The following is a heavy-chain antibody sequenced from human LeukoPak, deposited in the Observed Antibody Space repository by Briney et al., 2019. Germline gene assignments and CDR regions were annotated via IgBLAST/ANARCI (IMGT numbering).Heavy chain of an antibody. V-gene: IGHV1-18*01. Sequence: SVKVSCKASGYTFTTYGISWVRQAPGQGLEWMGWISAYNGNTDYAQKLQGRVTMTTDTSTSTAYMELRSLRSDDTAVYYCVREGGSSGYYFFHYWGQGTLVTVSS. J-gene: IGHJ4*02. D-gene: IGHD3-22*01. CDR2: ISAYNGNT. CDR3: VREGGSSGYYFFHY. CDR1: GYTFTTYG.